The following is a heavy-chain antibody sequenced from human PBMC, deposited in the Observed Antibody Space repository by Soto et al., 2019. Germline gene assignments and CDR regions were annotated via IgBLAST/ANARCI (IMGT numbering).Heavy chain of an antibody. V-gene: IGHV1-18*01. CDR1: GYTFTSYG. D-gene: IGHD3-3*01. J-gene: IGHJ4*02. CDR3: ARGLDNFWSGYFDY. CDR2: ISAYNGNT. Sequence: GASVKVSCKASGYTFTSYGSSWVRQAPGQGLEWMGWISAYNGNTNYAQKLQGRVTMTTDTSTSTAYMELRSLRSDDTAVYYCARGLDNFWSGYFDYWGQGTLVTVSS.